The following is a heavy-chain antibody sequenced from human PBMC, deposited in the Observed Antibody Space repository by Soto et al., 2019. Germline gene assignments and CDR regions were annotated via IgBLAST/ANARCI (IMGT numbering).Heavy chain of an antibody. CDR3: ARGLRYFDWLLNY. J-gene: IGHJ4*02. D-gene: IGHD3-9*01. CDR2: IYYSGST. Sequence: SETLSLTCTFSCGSIISYYWSWIRQPPGKGLEWIGYIYYSGSTNYNPSLKSRVTISVDTPKNQFSLKLSSVTAADTAVYYCARGLRYFDWLLNYWGQGTLVTVSS. V-gene: IGHV4-59*01. CDR1: CGSIISYY.